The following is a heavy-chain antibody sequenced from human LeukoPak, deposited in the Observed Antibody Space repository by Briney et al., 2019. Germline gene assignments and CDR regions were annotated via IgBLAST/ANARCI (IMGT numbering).Heavy chain of an antibody. D-gene: IGHD3-22*01. CDR1: GGTFSKYT. J-gene: IGHJ4*02. V-gene: IGHV1-69*01. CDR3: AREWDYNTSGYYYYY. Sequence: ASVKVSCKASGGTFSKYTISWVRQRPGQGLEWMGGITPLFGTANYAQKFQGRVTITADESTSTAYMELSSLRSEDTAVYYCAREWDYNTSGYYYYYWGQGTLVTVSS. CDR2: ITPLFGTA.